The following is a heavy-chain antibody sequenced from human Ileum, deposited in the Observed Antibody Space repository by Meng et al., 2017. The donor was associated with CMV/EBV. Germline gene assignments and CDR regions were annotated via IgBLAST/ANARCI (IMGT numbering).Heavy chain of an antibody. CDR2: IRGDNGNT. D-gene: IGHD1-26*01. Sequence: QVLLVQSGGEVKKTGDSVRVSCKGSGYYVRDYGVSWVRQVPGQWLEWMGWIRGDNGNTNYAQKFQGRVTMTTDTFTRTAYMQLRTLRSDDSAMYYCARGKPNLVGATGFDHWGQGTLVTVSS. CDR1: GYYVRDYG. V-gene: IGHV1-18*01. CDR3: ARGKPNLVGATGFDH. J-gene: IGHJ4*02.